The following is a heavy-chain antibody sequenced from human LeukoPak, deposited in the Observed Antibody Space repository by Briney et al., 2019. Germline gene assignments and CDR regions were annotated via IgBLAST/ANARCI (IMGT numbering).Heavy chain of an antibody. CDR1: GGTFSSYT. V-gene: IGHV1-69*02. J-gene: IGHJ3*02. CDR3: ARGTAAIRGNAFDI. CDR2: IIPILGIA. D-gene: IGHD2-2*02. Sequence: SSVKVSCKASGGTFSSYTISWVRQAPGQGLEWMGRIIPILGIANYAQKFQGRVTITADKSTSTAYMELSSLRSEDTAVYYCARGTAAIRGNAFDIWGQGTMVTVS.